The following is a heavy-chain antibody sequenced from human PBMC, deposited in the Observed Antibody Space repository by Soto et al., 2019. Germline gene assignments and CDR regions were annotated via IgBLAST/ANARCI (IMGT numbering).Heavy chain of an antibody. D-gene: IGHD3-10*01. CDR2: IYYSGST. V-gene: IGHV4-61*03. J-gene: IGHJ5*02. Sequence: QVQLQEPGPGLVKPSETLSLTCTVSGDSVSSGSYYWSWIRQPPGKGLEWIGYIYYSGSTNYNPSLKSRVTISVDTSNNHFSLKLSSVTAADTAVYYCASGPYYYGSGRYYRGRWFDPWGQGPLVTVSS. CDR1: GDSVSSGSYY. CDR3: ASGPYYYGSGRYYRGRWFDP.